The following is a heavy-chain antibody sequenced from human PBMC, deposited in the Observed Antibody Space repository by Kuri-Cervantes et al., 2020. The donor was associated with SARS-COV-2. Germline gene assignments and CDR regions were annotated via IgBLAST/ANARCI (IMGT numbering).Heavy chain of an antibody. CDR2: INHSGST. CDR1: GGSISSSSYY. CDR3: ARGGCSSTSCYSKHQKNWFDP. Sequence: SETLSLTCTVSGGSISSSSYYWGWIRQPPGKGLEWIGEINHSGSTNYNPSLKSRVTISVDASKNQFSLKLSSVTAADTAVYYCARGGCSSTSCYSKHQKNWFDPWGQGTLVTVSS. J-gene: IGHJ5*02. V-gene: IGHV4-39*07. D-gene: IGHD2-2*01.